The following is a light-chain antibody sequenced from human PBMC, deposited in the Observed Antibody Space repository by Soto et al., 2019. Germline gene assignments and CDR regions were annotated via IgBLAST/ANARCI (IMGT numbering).Light chain of an antibody. J-gene: IGKJ1*01. CDR1: QSVSNR. CDR3: QHFDVWPTVT. Sequence: EVVVTQSPATLSVSPGERATLSCRASQSVSNRIAWYQQRPGQAPRLVVYGVSTRATDIPDRFSGSGSGTEFTLNISRPESEDFSVFFWQHFDVWPTVTFGPGTQGE. CDR2: GVS. V-gene: IGKV3-15*01.